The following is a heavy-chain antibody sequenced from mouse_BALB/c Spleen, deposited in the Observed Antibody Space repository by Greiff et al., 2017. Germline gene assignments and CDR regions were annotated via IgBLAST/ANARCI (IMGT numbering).Heavy chain of an antibody. D-gene: IGHD1-1*01. Sequence: QVQLQQSGAELVRPGVSVKISCKGSGYTFTDYAMHWVKQSHAKSLEWIGVISTYYGDASYNQKFKSKATLTVDKSSSTAYMQLSSLTSEDSAVYYCARGYYGSSSYAMDYWGQGTSVTVSS. J-gene: IGHJ4*01. CDR2: ISTYYGDA. CDR3: ARGYYGSSSYAMDY. CDR1: GYTFTDYA. V-gene: IGHV1S137*01.